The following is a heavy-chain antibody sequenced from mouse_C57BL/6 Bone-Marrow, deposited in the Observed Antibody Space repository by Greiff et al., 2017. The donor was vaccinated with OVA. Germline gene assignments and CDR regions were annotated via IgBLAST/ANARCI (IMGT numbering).Heavy chain of an antibody. J-gene: IGHJ3*01. D-gene: IGHD3-2*02. Sequence: QVQLQQSGPELVKPGASVKISCKASGYAFSSSWMNWVKQRPGKGLEWIGRIYPGDGDTNYNGKFKGKATLTADKSSSTAYMQLSSLTSGGSAVYFCGTAQATLAWFAYWGQGTLVTVSA. V-gene: IGHV1-82*01. CDR2: IYPGDGDT. CDR1: GYAFSSSW. CDR3: GTAQATLAWFAY.